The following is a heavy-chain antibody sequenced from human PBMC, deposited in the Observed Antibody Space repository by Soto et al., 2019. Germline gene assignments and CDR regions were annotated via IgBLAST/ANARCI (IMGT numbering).Heavy chain of an antibody. V-gene: IGHV4-34*01. CDR1: GGSFIGYY. CDR2: INHSGST. D-gene: IGHD2-8*02. CDR3: ARDKITGLFDY. Sequence: PSETLSLTCAVYGGSFIGYYWTWIRQPPGTGLEWIGEINHSGSTNYNPSLKSRVTISVDTSKNQFSLKLTSVTAADTAVYYCARDKITGLFDYWGQGTLVTVPS. J-gene: IGHJ4*02.